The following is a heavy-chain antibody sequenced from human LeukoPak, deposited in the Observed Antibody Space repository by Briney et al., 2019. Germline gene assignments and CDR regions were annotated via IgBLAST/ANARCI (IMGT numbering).Heavy chain of an antibody. Sequence: PSDTLSLTCTVSGGSISSYYWSWIRQPTGRGLEWIGRIYTSGSTNYNPSLKSRVTISVDTSKNQFSLKLSSVTAADTAVYYCARDYYDSSGYYFHFDYWGQGTLVTVSS. V-gene: IGHV4-4*07. CDR1: GGSISSYY. D-gene: IGHD3-22*01. CDR2: IYTSGST. CDR3: ARDYYDSSGYYFHFDY. J-gene: IGHJ4*02.